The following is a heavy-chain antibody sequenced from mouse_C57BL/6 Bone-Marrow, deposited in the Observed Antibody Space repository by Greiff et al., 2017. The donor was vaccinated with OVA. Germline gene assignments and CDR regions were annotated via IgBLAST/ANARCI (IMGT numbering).Heavy chain of an antibody. CDR1: GFSLTSYG. J-gene: IGHJ4*01. CDR3: ANKGTTWDRDYYAMDY. D-gene: IGHD3-3*01. Sequence: QVQLKESGPGLVQPSQSLSITCTVSGFSLTSYGVHWVRQSPGKGLEWLGVIWRGGSTDYNAAFMSRLSITKDNSKSQVFFKMNSLQADDTAIYYCANKGTTWDRDYYAMDYWGQGTSVTVSS. CDR2: IWRGGST. V-gene: IGHV2-5*01.